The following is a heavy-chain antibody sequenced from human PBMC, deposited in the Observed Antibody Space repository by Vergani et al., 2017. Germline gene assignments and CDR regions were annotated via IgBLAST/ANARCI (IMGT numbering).Heavy chain of an antibody. J-gene: IGHJ6*02. CDR2: INHSGST. Sequence: QVQLPQWGAGLLKPSETLSLTCAVYGGSFSGYYWSWIRQPPGKGLEWIGEINHSGSTNYNPSLKSRVTISVDTSKNQFSLKLSSVTAADTAVYYCARREQWPPHYYYGMDVWGQGTTVTVSS. CDR3: ARREQWPPHYYYGMDV. D-gene: IGHD6-19*01. V-gene: IGHV4-34*01. CDR1: GGSFSGYY.